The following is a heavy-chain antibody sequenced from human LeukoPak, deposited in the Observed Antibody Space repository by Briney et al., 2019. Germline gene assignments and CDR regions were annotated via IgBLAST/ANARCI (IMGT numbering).Heavy chain of an antibody. J-gene: IGHJ4*02. CDR3: ARDKDSGWYGAFDY. D-gene: IGHD6-19*01. CDR1: GYSISSGYY. CDR2: IYHSGST. Sequence: PSETLSLTCAVSGYSISSGYYWGWIRQPPGKGLEWIGSIYHSGSTYYNPSLKSRVTISVDTSKNQFSLKLSSVTAADTAVYYCARDKDSGWYGAFDYWGQGTLVTVSS. V-gene: IGHV4-38-2*02.